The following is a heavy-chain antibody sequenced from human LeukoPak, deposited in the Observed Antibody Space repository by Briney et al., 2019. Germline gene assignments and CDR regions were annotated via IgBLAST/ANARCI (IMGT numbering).Heavy chain of an antibody. CDR2: IDTSGST. V-gene: IGHV4-61*02. Sequence: SETLSLTCTVSGGSISSGSFYWSWIRQPAGKGLEWIGRIDTSGSTNYNPSLKSRVTISVDTSKNLFSLKLSSLTAADTAVYYCARTYYYDSSGPYYWGQGTLVTVSS. CDR3: ARTYYYDSSGPYY. D-gene: IGHD3-22*01. CDR1: GGSISSGSFY. J-gene: IGHJ4*02.